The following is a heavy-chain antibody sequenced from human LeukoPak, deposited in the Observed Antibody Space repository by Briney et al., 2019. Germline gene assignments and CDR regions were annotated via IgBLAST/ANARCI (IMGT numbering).Heavy chain of an antibody. CDR3: ARDMVRGVKAYLSWFDP. J-gene: IGHJ5*02. CDR1: GDSISSYY. D-gene: IGHD3-10*01. Sequence: SETLSLTCTVSGDSISSYYWSWIRQPAGKGLEWIGRMYVSGSTNYNPSFKSRVTMSVDTSKNQFSLKMTSVTAADTAFYYCARDMVRGVKAYLSWFDPWGQGILVTVST. CDR2: MYVSGST. V-gene: IGHV4-4*07.